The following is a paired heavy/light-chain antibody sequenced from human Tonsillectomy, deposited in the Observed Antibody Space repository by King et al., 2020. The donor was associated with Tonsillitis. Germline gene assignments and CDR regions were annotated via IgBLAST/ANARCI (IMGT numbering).Light chain of an antibody. J-gene: IGKJ2*01. CDR2: GAS. V-gene: IGKV3-20*01. CDR3: QQYAYSPYT. Sequence: EIVLTQSPDTLSLSPGERATLSCRASQIVLTNYLAWYQHKPGQAPRLLIYGASSRATGIPDRFSGSGSGTDFTLTIRRLEPEDFAVYYCQQYAYSPYTFGQGTKLEIK. CDR1: QIVLTNY.
Heavy chain of an antibody. Sequence: QVQLQESGPGLVKPSETLSLTCTVSGGSITSYYWSWIRQPPGKGLEWIGYIFYNGNTYYNPSLKSRVTISVDTPKKQFSLKLSSVTAADTAVYYCARDGWSQHSTSPPGYFDLWGRGTLVTVSS. CDR1: GGSITSYY. V-gene: IGHV4-59*01. J-gene: IGHJ2*01. CDR2: IFYNGNT. CDR3: ARDGWSQHSTSPPGYFDL. D-gene: IGHD6-13*01.